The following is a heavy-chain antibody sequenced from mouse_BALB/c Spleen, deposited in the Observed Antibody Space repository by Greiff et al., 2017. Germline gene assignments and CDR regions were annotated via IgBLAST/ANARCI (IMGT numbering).Heavy chain of an antibody. V-gene: IGHV5-12-1*01. Sequence: EVQGVESGGGLVKPGGSLKLSCAASGFAFSSYDMSWVRQTPEKRLEWVAYISSGGGSTYYPDTVKGRFTISRDNAKNTLYLQMSSLKSEDTAMYYCARLYGNYVAWFAYWGQGTLVTVSA. J-gene: IGHJ3*01. D-gene: IGHD2-10*02. CDR3: ARLYGNYVAWFAY. CDR1: GFAFSSYD. CDR2: ISSGGGST.